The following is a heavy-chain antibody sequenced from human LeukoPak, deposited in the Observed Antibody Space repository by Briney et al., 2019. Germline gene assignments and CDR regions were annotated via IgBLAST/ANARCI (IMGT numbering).Heavy chain of an antibody. CDR3: TLRDIVVVVAATRTDYYGMDV. Sequence: GGSLRLSCAASGFTFSNAWMSWVRQAPGKGLEWVGRIKSKTDGGTTGYAAPVKGRFTISRDDSKNTLYLQMNSLKTEDTAVYYCTLRDIVVVVAATRTDYYGMDVWGQGTTVTVSS. D-gene: IGHD2-15*01. V-gene: IGHV3-15*01. J-gene: IGHJ6*02. CDR2: IKSKTDGGTT. CDR1: GFTFSNAW.